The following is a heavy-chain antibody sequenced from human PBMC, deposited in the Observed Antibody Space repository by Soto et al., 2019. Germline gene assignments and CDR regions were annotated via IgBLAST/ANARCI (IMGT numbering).Heavy chain of an antibody. CDR3: ARIYCSSTSCHYGMDV. Sequence: QVQLQESGPGLVKPSQTLSLTCTVSGGSISSGGYYWSWIRQHPGKGLEWIGYIYYSGSTYYNPSLKSRVTISVDPSKNQFSLKLSSVTAADTAVYYCARIYCSSTSCHYGMDVWGQGTTVTVSS. D-gene: IGHD2-2*01. J-gene: IGHJ6*02. V-gene: IGHV4-31*03. CDR1: GGSISSGGYY. CDR2: IYYSGST.